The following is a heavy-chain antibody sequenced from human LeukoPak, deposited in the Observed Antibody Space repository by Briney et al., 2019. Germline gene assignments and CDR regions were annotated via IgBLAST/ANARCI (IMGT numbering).Heavy chain of an antibody. J-gene: IGHJ4*02. Sequence: GGSLRLSCAASGFTFSDYYMSWIRQAPGKGLEWVSYISSSSYTIYYADSVKGRFTISRDNAKNSLYLQMNSLRAEDTALYYCAKDITSLARAPGFDYWGQGTLVTVSS. CDR3: AKDITSLARAPGFDY. V-gene: IGHV3-11*01. D-gene: IGHD3-10*01. CDR1: GFTFSDYY. CDR2: ISSSSYTI.